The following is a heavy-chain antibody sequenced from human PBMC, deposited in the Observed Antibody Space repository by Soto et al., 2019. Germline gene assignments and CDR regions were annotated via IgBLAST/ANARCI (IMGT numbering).Heavy chain of an antibody. D-gene: IGHD7-27*01. V-gene: IGHV3-13*01. CDR2: IGSAGDT. CDR3: ARGYLGSFDY. CDR1: XXXXXXXA. J-gene: IGHJ4*02. Sequence: EVQLVESGGGXXXXGGXXXXXCXASXXXXXXXAVHXXXQPTGKGLEWVSVIGSAGDTYYPGSVKGRFTISRENAKHSLYLQMNSLRAEDTAVYYCARGYLGSFDYWGQGTLVTVSS.